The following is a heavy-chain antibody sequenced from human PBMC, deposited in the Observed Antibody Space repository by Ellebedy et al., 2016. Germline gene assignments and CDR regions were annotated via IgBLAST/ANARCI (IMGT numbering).Heavy chain of an antibody. J-gene: IGHJ3*02. CDR3: AKGSYYYDNSGTRPFDI. CDR1: GFTFSSYA. V-gene: IGHV3-30-3*01. Sequence: GGSLRLXCAASGFTFSSYAMHWVCQAPGKGLEWVAVISYDGSNKYYADSVKGRFTISRDNSKNTLYLQMNSLRAEDTAVYYCAKGSYYYDNSGTRPFDIWGQGTMVTVSS. CDR2: ISYDGSNK. D-gene: IGHD3-22*01.